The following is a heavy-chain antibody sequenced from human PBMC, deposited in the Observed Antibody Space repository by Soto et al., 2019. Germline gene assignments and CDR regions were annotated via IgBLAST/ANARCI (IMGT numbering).Heavy chain of an antibody. CDR3: AREGGRRYSYGYEGANFDY. V-gene: IGHV3-30-3*01. Sequence: QVQLVESGGGVVQPGRSLRLSCAASGFTFSSYAMHWVRQAPGKGLEWVAVISYDGSNKYYADSVKGRFTISRDNSKNTLYLQMNSLRAEDTAVYYCAREGGRRYSYGYEGANFDYWGQGTLVTVSS. CDR2: ISYDGSNK. J-gene: IGHJ4*02. D-gene: IGHD5-18*01. CDR1: GFTFSSYA.